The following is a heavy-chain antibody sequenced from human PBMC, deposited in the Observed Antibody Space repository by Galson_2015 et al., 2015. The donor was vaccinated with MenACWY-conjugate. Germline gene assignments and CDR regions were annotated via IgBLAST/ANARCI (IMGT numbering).Heavy chain of an antibody. CDR2: ISSSSTYI. Sequence: SLRLSCAPSGFTFSSYTMNWVRQAPGKGLEWVSSISSSSTYIYYADSMKGRFTISRDNPKNSLYLQMNSLRVEDTAVYYCARAGVVVGAFDIWGQGTMITVSS. CDR1: GFTFSSYT. D-gene: IGHD2-15*01. J-gene: IGHJ3*02. CDR3: ARAGVVVGAFDI. V-gene: IGHV3-21*01.